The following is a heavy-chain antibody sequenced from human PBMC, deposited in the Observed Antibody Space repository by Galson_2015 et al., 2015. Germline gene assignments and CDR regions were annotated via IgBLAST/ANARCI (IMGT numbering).Heavy chain of an antibody. CDR3: ARGGDFWGAYWRHAAY. D-gene: IGHD3-3*01. Sequence: SLRLSCAASGFTFSTYSMNWVRQAPGKGLEWVSFISSAGSYIHYADSLKGRFTISRDNAKTTLYQQMNNLRAEDTAVYYCARGGDFWGAYWRHAAYWGQGALVPVSS. CDR2: ISSAGSYI. V-gene: IGHV3-21*01. J-gene: IGHJ4*02. CDR1: GFTFSTYS.